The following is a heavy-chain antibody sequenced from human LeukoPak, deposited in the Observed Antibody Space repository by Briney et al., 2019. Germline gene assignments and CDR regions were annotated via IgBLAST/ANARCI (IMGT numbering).Heavy chain of an antibody. CDR2: INHSGST. J-gene: IGHJ4*02. CDR3: AREPSNCSGGSCYSYYFDY. V-gene: IGHV4-34*01. CDR1: GGSFSGYY. D-gene: IGHD2-15*01. Sequence: SETLSLTCAVYGGSFSGYYSSWIRQPPGKGLEWIGEINHSGSTNYNPSLKSRVTISVDTSKNQFSLKLSSVTAADTAVYYCAREPSNCSGGSCYSYYFDYWGQGTLFTVSS.